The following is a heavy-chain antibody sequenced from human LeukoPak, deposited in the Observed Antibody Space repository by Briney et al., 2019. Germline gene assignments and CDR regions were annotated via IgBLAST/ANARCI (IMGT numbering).Heavy chain of an antibody. CDR3: ARLSIAVAGSFDY. V-gene: IGHV1-8*01. J-gene: IGHJ4*02. CDR2: MNHNSGNT. CDR1: GYAFTSYD. D-gene: IGHD6-19*01. Sequence: ASVKVSCKASGYAFTSYDINWVRQATGQGLEWMGWMNHNSGNTGYAQKFQGRVTMTRNTSISTAYMELSSLRSEDTAVYYCARLSIAVAGSFDYWGQGTLVTVSS.